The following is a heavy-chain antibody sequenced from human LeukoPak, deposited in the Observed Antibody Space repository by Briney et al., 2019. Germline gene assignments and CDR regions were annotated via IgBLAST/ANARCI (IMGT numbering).Heavy chain of an antibody. J-gene: IGHJ4*02. Sequence: ASVKVSCKASGYTFTGYYMHWVRQAPGQGLEWMGWINPNSGGTNYAQKFQGRVTMTRDTSISTAYVEPSRLRSDDTAVYYCARDLGYTSGLPDYCGQGTLVTVSS. CDR1: GYTFTGYY. V-gene: IGHV1-2*02. D-gene: IGHD6-19*01. CDR2: INPNSGGT. CDR3: ARDLGYTSGLPDY.